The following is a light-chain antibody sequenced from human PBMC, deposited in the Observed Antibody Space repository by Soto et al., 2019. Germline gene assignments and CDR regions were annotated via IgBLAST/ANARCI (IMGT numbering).Light chain of an antibody. V-gene: IGKV1-5*01. CDR1: QSISSW. J-gene: IGKJ3*01. Sequence: DIQMTQSPSTLSASVGDRVTITCRASQSISSWLAWYQQKPGKAPKLLIYDASSLESGGPSRFSGSGSGTEFTLNISSLQPDDFAAYDCQQYNSYFTFGPGTKVDIK. CDR3: QQYNSYFT. CDR2: DAS.